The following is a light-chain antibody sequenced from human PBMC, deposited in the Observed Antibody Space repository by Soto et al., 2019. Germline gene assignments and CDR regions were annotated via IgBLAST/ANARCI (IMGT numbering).Light chain of an antibody. CDR2: GNS. CDR3: QSYDSSLSSYV. V-gene: IGLV1-40*01. J-gene: IGLJ1*01. CDR1: SSNIGAGYD. Sequence: VLTQPPSVSGAPGQRVTISCTGSSSNIGAGYDVHWYQQLPGTAPKLLIYGNSNRPSGVPDRFSGSKSGTSASLAITGLQAEDEADYYCQSYDSSLSSYVFGTGTKVTVL.